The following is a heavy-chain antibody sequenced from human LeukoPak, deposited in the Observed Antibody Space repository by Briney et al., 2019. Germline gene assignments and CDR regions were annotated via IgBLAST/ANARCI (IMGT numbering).Heavy chain of an antibody. V-gene: IGHV4-4*02. CDR2: IYYSGST. Sequence: SETLSLTCAVSGGSISSSNWWSWVRQPPGKGLEWIGYIYYSGSTNYNPSLKSRVTISVDTSKNQFSLKLSSVTAADTAVYYCASYYYDSSGYPGYFDLWGRGTLVTVSS. CDR1: GGSISSSNW. D-gene: IGHD3-22*01. CDR3: ASYYYDSSGYPGYFDL. J-gene: IGHJ2*01.